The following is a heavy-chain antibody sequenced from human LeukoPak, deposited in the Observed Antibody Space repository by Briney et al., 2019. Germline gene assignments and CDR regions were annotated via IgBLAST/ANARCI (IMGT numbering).Heavy chain of an antibody. V-gene: IGHV3-21*01. D-gene: IGHD4-23*01. CDR3: ARDWVYGGNRAFDI. Sequence: GGSLRLSCAASGFTFSSYSMNWVRQAPGKGLEWDSSISSSSSYIYYADSVKGRFTISRDNAKNSLYLQMNSLRAEDTAVYYCARDWVYGGNRAFDIWGQGTMVTVSS. J-gene: IGHJ3*02. CDR1: GFTFSSYS. CDR2: ISSSSSYI.